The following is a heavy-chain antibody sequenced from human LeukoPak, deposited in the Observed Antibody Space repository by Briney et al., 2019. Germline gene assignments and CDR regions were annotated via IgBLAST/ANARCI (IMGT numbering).Heavy chain of an antibody. Sequence: ASVKVSCKASGYTFTSYYMHWVRQAPGQGLEWMGIINPSGGSTSYAQKFQGRVTMTRDMSTSTVYMELSSLRSEDTAVYYCARATSGGYYGYWGQGTLVTVSS. J-gene: IGHJ4*02. CDR2: INPSGGST. V-gene: IGHV1-46*01. CDR3: ARATSGGYYGY. D-gene: IGHD3-22*01. CDR1: GYTFTSYY.